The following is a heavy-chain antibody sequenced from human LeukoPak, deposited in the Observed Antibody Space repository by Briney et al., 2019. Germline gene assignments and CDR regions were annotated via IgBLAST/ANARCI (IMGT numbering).Heavy chain of an antibody. D-gene: IGHD2-15*01. V-gene: IGHV1-46*01. J-gene: IGHJ4*02. CDR2: INPSGGST. CDR3: ARDMSHIVVVVAATGGGFDY. Sequence: ASVKVSCKASGYTFTSYYMHWVRQAPGQGLEWMGIINPSGGSTSYAQKFQGRVTMTRDTSTSTVYMELSSLRSEDTAVYYYARDMSHIVVVVAATGGGFDYWGQGTLVTVSS. CDR1: GYTFTSYY.